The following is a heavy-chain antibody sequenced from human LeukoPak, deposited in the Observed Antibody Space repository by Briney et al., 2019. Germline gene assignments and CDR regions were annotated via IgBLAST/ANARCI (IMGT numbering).Heavy chain of an antibody. CDR1: GFTFSSYG. CDR3: APLGVLISGYRAF. Sequence: GGSLRLSCAASGFTFSSYGMHWVRQAPGKGLEWVAVISYDGSNKYYADSVKGRFTISRDNSKNTLYLQMNSLRAEDTAVYYCAPLGVLISGYRAFWGQGTMVAVSS. D-gene: IGHD3-3*01. CDR2: ISYDGSNK. J-gene: IGHJ3*01. V-gene: IGHV3-30*03.